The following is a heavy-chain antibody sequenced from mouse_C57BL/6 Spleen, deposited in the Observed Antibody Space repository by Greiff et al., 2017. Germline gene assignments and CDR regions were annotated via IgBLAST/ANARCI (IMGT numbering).Heavy chain of an antibody. CDR3: AMAHYDGYWYFDV. J-gene: IGHJ1*03. V-gene: IGHV1-64*01. CDR1: GYTFTSYW. D-gene: IGHD1-2*01. CDR2: IHPNSGST. Sequence: VQLQQPGAELVKPGASVKLSCKASGYTFTSYWMHWVKQRPGQGLEWIGMIHPNSGSTNYNQKFKGKATLTVDKSSSTAYMQLSSLTSEDSAVYCCAMAHYDGYWYFDVWGTGTTVTVSS.